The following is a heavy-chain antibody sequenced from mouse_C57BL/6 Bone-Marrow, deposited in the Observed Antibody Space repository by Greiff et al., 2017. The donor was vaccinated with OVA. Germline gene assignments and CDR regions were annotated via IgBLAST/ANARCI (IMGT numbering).Heavy chain of an antibody. J-gene: IGHJ2*01. CDR1: GYTFTSYW. Sequence: QVQLQQPGAELVKPGASVKMSCKASGYTFTSYWITWVKQRPGQGLEWIGDIYPGSGSTNYNEKFKSKATLTVDTSSSTAYMQLSSLTSEDSAVYDCASRYYGSSWHYFDYWGQGTTLTVSS. CDR3: ASRYYGSSWHYFDY. CDR2: IYPGSGST. D-gene: IGHD1-1*01. V-gene: IGHV1-55*01.